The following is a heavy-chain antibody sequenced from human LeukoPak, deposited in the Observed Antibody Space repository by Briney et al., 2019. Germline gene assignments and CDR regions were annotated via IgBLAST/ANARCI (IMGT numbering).Heavy chain of an antibody. Sequence: GSVKVSCKASGYTFTSYYMHWVRQAPGQGLEWMGIINPSGGSTSYAQKFQGRVTTTRDMSTSTVYMELSSLRSEDTAVYYCAREHPYYYDSSGTALTAEIKYYFDYWGQGTLVTVSS. D-gene: IGHD3-22*01. J-gene: IGHJ4*02. CDR2: INPSGGST. V-gene: IGHV1-46*01. CDR1: GYTFTSYY. CDR3: AREHPYYYDSSGTALTAEIKYYFDY.